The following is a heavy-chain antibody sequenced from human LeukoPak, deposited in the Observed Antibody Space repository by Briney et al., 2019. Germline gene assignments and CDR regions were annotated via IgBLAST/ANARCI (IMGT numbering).Heavy chain of an antibody. J-gene: IGHJ4*02. CDR2: ISSSSSYI. Sequence: GGSLRLFCAASGFTFSSYSMNWVRQAPGKGLEWVSSISSSSSYIYYADSVKGRFTISRDNAKNSLYLQMNSLRAEDTAVYYCARACGVLINGTGCFDYWGQGTLVTVSS. CDR1: GFTFSSYS. D-gene: IGHD2-8*01. CDR3: ARACGVLINGTGCFDY. V-gene: IGHV3-21*01.